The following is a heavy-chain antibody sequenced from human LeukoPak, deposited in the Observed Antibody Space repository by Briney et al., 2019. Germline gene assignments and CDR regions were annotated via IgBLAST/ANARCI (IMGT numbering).Heavy chain of an antibody. V-gene: IGHV4-59*01. D-gene: IGHD4-17*01. CDR3: AREGYGDYIRAFDT. J-gene: IGHJ3*02. CDR2: IYYSGST. Sequence: SETLPLTCTVSGGSISSYYWSWIRQPPGKGLEWIGYIYYSGSTNYNPSLKSRVTISVDTSKNQFSLKLSSVTAADTAVYYCAREGYGDYIRAFDTWGQGTMVTVSS. CDR1: GGSISSYY.